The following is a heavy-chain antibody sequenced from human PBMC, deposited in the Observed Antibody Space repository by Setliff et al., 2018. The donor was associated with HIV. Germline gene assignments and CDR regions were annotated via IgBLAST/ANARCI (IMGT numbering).Heavy chain of an antibody. CDR3: AREPSPSQWQPLYFDV. CDR1: GASTNAYF. V-gene: IGHV4-4*07. CDR2: IYTSGIT. D-gene: IGHD6-19*01. J-gene: IGHJ4*02. Sequence: PSETLSLTCNVSGASTNAYFLSWVRHPAGKGLEWIGHIYTSGITNHNPSLKSRVTMSLDTSKEQFSLRLRSVTAADTAIYYCAREPSPSQWQPLYFDVWGRGILGTVSS.